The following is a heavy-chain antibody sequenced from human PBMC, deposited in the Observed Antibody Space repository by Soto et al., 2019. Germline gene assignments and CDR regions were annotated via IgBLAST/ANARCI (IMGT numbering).Heavy chain of an antibody. V-gene: IGHV3-15*07. D-gene: IGHD4-17*01. Sequence: EVQLVESGGGLVKPGGSLRLSCAASGFTFSNAWMNWVRQAPGKGLEWVGRIKSKTDGGTTDYAAPVKGRFTISRDDSKNTLYLQMNSLKTEYTAVYYCTTDYGDPSTYLYGMDVWGQGTTVTVSS. CDR1: GFTFSNAW. CDR3: TTDYGDPSTYLYGMDV. J-gene: IGHJ6*02. CDR2: IKSKTDGGTT.